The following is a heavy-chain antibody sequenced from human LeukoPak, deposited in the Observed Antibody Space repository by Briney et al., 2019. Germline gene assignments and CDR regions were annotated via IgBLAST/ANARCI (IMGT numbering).Heavy chain of an antibody. CDR2: ISISGGST. V-gene: IGHV3-23*01. CDR1: GFTSSSYA. Sequence: GGSLRLSCAASGFTSSSYAMSWVRQAPGKGLEWVSTISISGGSTYYADSVKGRFTISRDNAKNSLYLQMNSLRAEDTAVYYCARLQRDYDFWSGYYTWGFDYWGQGTLVTVSS. CDR3: ARLQRDYDFWSGYYTWGFDY. J-gene: IGHJ4*02. D-gene: IGHD3-3*01.